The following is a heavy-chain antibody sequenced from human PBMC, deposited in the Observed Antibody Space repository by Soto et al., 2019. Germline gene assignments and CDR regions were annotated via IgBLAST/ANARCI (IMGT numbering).Heavy chain of an antibody. CDR2: INHSGST. CDR1: GGSFSGYY. J-gene: IGHJ5*02. CDR3: ARDEAYCGGDCYSEGWFDP. D-gene: IGHD2-21*02. V-gene: IGHV4-34*01. Sequence: QVQLQQWGAGLLKPSETLSLTCAVYGGSFSGYYWSWIRQPPGKGLEWIGEINHSGSTNYNPSLKSRVTISVDTSRNQCSLKRSSVPAADTAVYYCARDEAYCGGDCYSEGWFDPWGQGTLVTVSS.